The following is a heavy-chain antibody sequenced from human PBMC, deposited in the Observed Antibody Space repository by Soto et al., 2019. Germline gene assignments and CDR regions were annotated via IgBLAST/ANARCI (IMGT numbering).Heavy chain of an antibody. CDR2: FDPEDGET. Sequence: ASVKVSCKVSGYTLTELSMHWVRQAPGKGLEWMGGFDPEDGETIYAQKFHGRVTMTEDTSTDTAYMELRSLRSDDTAVYYCARDFYPVAYFFDYWGQGTLVTVSS. D-gene: IGHD2-21*01. J-gene: IGHJ4*02. CDR1: GYTLTELS. CDR3: ARDFYPVAYFFDY. V-gene: IGHV1-24*01.